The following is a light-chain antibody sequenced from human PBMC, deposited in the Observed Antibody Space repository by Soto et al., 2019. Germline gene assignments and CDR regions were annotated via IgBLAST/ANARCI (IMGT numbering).Light chain of an antibody. CDR3: XQYGSSPPIT. Sequence: EIVLTQSPGTLSLSPGERATLSCRASQSVSSSYLAWYQQKPGQAPRLLIYGASSRATGIPDRFSGSGSGTDFTLTISRLEPEDFXVYYCXQYGSSPPITFGQGTRLEIK. CDR1: QSVSSSY. CDR2: GAS. V-gene: IGKV3-20*01. J-gene: IGKJ5*01.